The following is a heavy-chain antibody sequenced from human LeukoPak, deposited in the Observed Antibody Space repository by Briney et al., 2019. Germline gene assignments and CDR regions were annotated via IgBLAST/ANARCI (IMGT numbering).Heavy chain of an antibody. CDR3: ARLYYDMLTGYYSPFDY. CDR1: GGSISSSCYY. V-gene: IGHV4-39*01. CDR2: IYYSGST. Sequence: PSETLSLTCTVSGGSISSSCYYWVWIRQPPGKGLEWIRSIYYSGSTYYNPSLKSRVTISVDTSKNQFSLKLSSVTAADTAVYYCARLYYDMLTGYYSPFDYWGQGTLVTVSS. D-gene: IGHD3-9*01. J-gene: IGHJ4*02.